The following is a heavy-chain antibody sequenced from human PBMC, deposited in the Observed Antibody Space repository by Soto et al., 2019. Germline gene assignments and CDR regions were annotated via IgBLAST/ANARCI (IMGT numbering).Heavy chain of an antibody. V-gene: IGHV4-59*08. CDR2: IYYSGST. D-gene: IGHD2-2*01. CDR1: GGSISSYY. CDR3: ARLIGCISTSCYFRNWFDP. Sequence: PSETLSLTCTVSGGSISSYYWSWIRQPPGKGLEWIGYIYYSGSTNYNPSLKSRVTISVDTSKNQFSLKLSSVTAADTAVYYCARLIGCISTSCYFRNWFDPWGQGTLVTVSS. J-gene: IGHJ5*02.